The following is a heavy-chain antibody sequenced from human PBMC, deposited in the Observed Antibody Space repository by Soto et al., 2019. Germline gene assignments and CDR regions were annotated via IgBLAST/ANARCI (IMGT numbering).Heavy chain of an antibody. Sequence: EVQLLESGGGLVQPGGSLRLSCAASGVTFSSYAMSWVRQAPGKGLEWVSAISGSGGSTYYADSVKGRFTISRDNSKNTLYLQMNSLRAEDTAVYYCAKSRVVRGVFDYWGQGTLVTVSS. V-gene: IGHV3-23*01. D-gene: IGHD3-10*01. CDR2: ISGSGGST. CDR1: GVTFSSYA. J-gene: IGHJ4*02. CDR3: AKSRVVRGVFDY.